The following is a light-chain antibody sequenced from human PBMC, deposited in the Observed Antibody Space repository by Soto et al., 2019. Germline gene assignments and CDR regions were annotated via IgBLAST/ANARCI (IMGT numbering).Light chain of an antibody. CDR3: QSYDDSLNGSGV. J-gene: IGLJ3*02. V-gene: IGLV1-40*01. CDR2: GNI. CDR1: SSNIGAGYD. Sequence: QSVLTQPPSVSGAPGQRVSISCTGSSSNIGAGYDVYWYQQFPGTAPKLVIYGNINRPSGVPDRFSGSKSGTSASLDITGLQAEDEAYYYCQSYDDSLNGSGVFGGGPQLTVL.